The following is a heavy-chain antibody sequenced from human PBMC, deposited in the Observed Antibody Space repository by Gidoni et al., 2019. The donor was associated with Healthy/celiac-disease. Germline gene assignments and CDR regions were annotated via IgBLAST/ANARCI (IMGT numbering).Heavy chain of an antibody. D-gene: IGHD6-13*01. Sequence: QVQLVQSGAAVKKPGASVKVSCKASGDTFPSYAMHCVRQAPGQRLAWLGWINAGNGNTTYSQKFQGRVTITRDTSASTAYMERSSLRSEDTAVYYCARKQTIAAAGRGWFDPWGQGTLVTVSS. CDR3: ARKQTIAAAGRGWFDP. CDR1: GDTFPSYA. J-gene: IGHJ5*02. CDR2: INAGNGNT. V-gene: IGHV1-3*01.